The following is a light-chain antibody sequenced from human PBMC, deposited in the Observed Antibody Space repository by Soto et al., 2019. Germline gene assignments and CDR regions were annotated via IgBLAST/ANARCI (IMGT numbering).Light chain of an antibody. J-gene: IGKJ1*01. V-gene: IGKV3-20*01. CDR1: QSASSDY. CDR2: GAS. CDR3: QQYNNWPLT. Sequence: PGERATLSCRASQSASSDYFAWYQQKRGQAPRLLIYGASIRATGIPDRFSGGGTATDFTLTISRLEPEDFAVYYCQQYNNWPLTFGQGTK.